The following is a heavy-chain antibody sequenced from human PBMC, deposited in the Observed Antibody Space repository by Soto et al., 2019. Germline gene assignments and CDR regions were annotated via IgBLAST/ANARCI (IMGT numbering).Heavy chain of an antibody. CDR3: ARAIGPTLFDY. V-gene: IGHV3-13*04. Sequence: EVQLVESGGGLVQPGASLRLSCSASGFTFSSYDMHWVRQGPGKGLEWVSAIGTAGDTNYAGSVKGRFTISRENAKNSLYLQMNSLRAGDTAIYFCARAIGPTLFDYWGQGTLVTVSS. CDR1: GFTFSSYD. D-gene: IGHD3-22*01. CDR2: IGTAGDT. J-gene: IGHJ4*02.